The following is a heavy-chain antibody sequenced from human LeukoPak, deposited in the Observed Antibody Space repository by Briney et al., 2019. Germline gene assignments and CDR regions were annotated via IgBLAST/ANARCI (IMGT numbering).Heavy chain of an antibody. CDR3: ARVLMVQNYGSGSYWFDP. CDR2: ISGSGGST. Sequence: PGGSLRLSCAASGFTFSSYAMSWVRQAPGKGLEWVSVISGSGGSTYYADSVKGRFTISRDNSKNTLYLQMNILRAEDTAVYYCARVLMVQNYGSGSYWFDPWGQGTLVTVSS. V-gene: IGHV3-23*01. J-gene: IGHJ5*02. CDR1: GFTFSSYA. D-gene: IGHD3-10*01.